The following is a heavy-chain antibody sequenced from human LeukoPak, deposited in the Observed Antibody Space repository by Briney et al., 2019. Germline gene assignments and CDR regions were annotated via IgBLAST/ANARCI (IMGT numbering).Heavy chain of an antibody. CDR1: GFTFSSYE. Sequence: GGSVRLSCAASGFTFSSYEMNWVRQAPGKGLEWVSYISSSGSTIYYADSVKGRFTISRDNAKNSLYLQMNSLRAEDTAVYYCARLVTTGYYYMDVWGKGTTVTVSS. D-gene: IGHD4-17*01. V-gene: IGHV3-48*03. J-gene: IGHJ6*03. CDR3: ARLVTTGYYYMDV. CDR2: ISSSGSTI.